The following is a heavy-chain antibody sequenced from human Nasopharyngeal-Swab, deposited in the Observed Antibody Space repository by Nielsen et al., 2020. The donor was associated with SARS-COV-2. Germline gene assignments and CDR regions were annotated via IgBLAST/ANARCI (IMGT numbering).Heavy chain of an antibody. Sequence: GALRLSCAASGFAYNNYAMNWVRQAPGKGLEWVSVISGSGDPTYYADSVKGRFTISRDNSKNTLYLQMNSLTAEDTAVYFCAKGRNRILVTGTLFDYWGQGTLVTVSS. V-gene: IGHV3-23*01. CDR1: GFAYNNYA. D-gene: IGHD6-19*01. J-gene: IGHJ4*02. CDR2: ISGSGDPT. CDR3: AKGRNRILVTGTLFDY.